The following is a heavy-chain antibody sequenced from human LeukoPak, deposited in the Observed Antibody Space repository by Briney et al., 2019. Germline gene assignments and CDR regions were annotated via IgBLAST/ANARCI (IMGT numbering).Heavy chain of an antibody. J-gene: IGHJ4*02. CDR1: GGSISSGDYY. V-gene: IGHV4-30-4*01. D-gene: IGHD4-23*01. Sequence: SQTLSLTCTVSGGSISSGDYYWSWIRQPPGEGLEWIGYIYYSGSTYYNPSLKSRVTISVDTSKNQFSLKLSSVTAADTAVYYCARDLLNEGNHLDYWGQGTLVTVSS. CDR2: IYYSGST. CDR3: ARDLLNEGNHLDY.